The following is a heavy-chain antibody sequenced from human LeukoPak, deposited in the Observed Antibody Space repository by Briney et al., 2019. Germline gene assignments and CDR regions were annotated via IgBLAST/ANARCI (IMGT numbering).Heavy chain of an antibody. CDR1: GGSFSGYY. V-gene: IGHV4-34*01. D-gene: IGHD2-15*01. CDR3: ARGPAGYCSGGSCYNIRPFDY. J-gene: IGHJ4*02. Sequence: SETLSLTCAVYGGSFSGYYWSWIGQPPGKGLEWIGEMNHSGSTNYNPSLKSRVTISVDTSKNQFSLKLSSVTAADTAVYYCARGPAGYCSGGSCYNIRPFDYWGQGTLVTVSS. CDR2: MNHSGST.